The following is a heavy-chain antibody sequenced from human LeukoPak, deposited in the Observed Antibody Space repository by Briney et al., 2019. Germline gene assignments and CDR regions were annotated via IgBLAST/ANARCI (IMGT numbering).Heavy chain of an antibody. V-gene: IGHV3-49*03. CDR3: TTETDAEDY. CDR2: IRNKVYGGTT. Sequence: GGSLRLSCTASGFTFGDYAMSWFRQAPGKGLEWVGLIRNKVYGGTTEYAASVKGRFTISRDDSKSIAYLQMNSLKTEDTAVYYCTTETDAEDYWGQGTLVTVSS. D-gene: IGHD1-14*01. J-gene: IGHJ4*02. CDR1: GFTFGDYA.